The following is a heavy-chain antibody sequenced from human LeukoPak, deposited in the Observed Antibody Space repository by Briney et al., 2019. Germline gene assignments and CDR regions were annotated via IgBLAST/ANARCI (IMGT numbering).Heavy chain of an antibody. V-gene: IGHV7-4-1*02. CDR2: INTNTGIP. D-gene: IGHD4-17*01. Sequence: ASVKVSCKASGYTFTSYAMNWVRQAPGQGLEWMGWINTNTGIPTSAQGFTGRFVFSLDTSVSTAYLQISSLKAEDTAVYYCARDGDDYGDLRLDYWGQGTLVTASS. CDR3: ARDGDDYGDLRLDY. J-gene: IGHJ4*02. CDR1: GYTFTSYA.